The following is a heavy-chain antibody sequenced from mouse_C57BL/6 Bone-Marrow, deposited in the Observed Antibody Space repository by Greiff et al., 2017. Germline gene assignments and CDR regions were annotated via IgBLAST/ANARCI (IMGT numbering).Heavy chain of an antibody. Sequence: QVQLQQSGAELARPGASVKMSCKASGYTFTSYTMHWVKQRPGQGLEWIGYINPSSGYTKYNQKFKDKATLTADKSSSTAYMQLSSLTSEDSAVYYCARGGGSSSWFAYWGQGTLVTVSA. CDR2: INPSSGYT. V-gene: IGHV1-4*01. D-gene: IGHD1-1*01. J-gene: IGHJ3*01. CDR3: ARGGGSSSWFAY. CDR1: GYTFTSYT.